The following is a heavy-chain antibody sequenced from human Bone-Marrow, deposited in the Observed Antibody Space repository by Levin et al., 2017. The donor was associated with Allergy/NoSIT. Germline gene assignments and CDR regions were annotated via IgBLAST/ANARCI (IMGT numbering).Heavy chain of an antibody. CDR3: AVGADF. CDR2: ISPDGNQK. D-gene: IGHD3-16*01. J-gene: IGHJ4*02. CDR1: GFAFSDFW. Sequence: GESLKISCEASGFAFSDFWMTWVRQSPGKGLEWVVNISPDGNQKDYADPVRGRFTASRDNAKKSLSLQMDSLRATDTATYYCAVGADFWGQGTLVTVSS. V-gene: IGHV3-7*01.